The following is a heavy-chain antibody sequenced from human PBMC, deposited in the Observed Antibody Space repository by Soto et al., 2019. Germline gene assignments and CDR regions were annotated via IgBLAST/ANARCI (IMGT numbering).Heavy chain of an antibody. V-gene: IGHV1-69*02. CDR1: EDTFSIYT. J-gene: IGHJ4*02. D-gene: IGHD5-18*01. Sequence: KVSCKTSEDTFSIYTLSWVRQAPGQGLVWMGRVLPFLDVTTYSQRFQGRVTITADRSTTTAYMELSSLTFEDTAVYYCAKERKNSKGPIFDSGAPETRVTV. CDR2: VLPFLDVT. CDR3: AKERKNSKGPIFDS.